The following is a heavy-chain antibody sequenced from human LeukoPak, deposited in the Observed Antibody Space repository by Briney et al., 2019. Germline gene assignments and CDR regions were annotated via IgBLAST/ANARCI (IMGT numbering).Heavy chain of an antibody. CDR1: GGSISSYY. J-gene: IGHJ4*02. CDR3: ARQGYLPGSPFDY. CDR2: IYYSGST. Sequence: PSETLSLTCTVSGGSISSYYWSWIRQPPGKGLEWIGYIYYSGSTNYNPSLKSRVTISVDTSKNQFSLKLSSVTAADTAVYYCARQGYLPGSPFDYWGRGTLVTVSS. V-gene: IGHV4-59*01. D-gene: IGHD3-10*01.